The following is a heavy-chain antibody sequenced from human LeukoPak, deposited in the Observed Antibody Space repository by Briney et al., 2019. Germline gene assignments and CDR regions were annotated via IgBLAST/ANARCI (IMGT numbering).Heavy chain of an antibody. Sequence: SQTLSLTCTVSGGSISSGDYYWSWIRQPPGKGLEWIGYIYYSGSTYYNPSLKSRVTISVDTSENQFSLKLSSVTAADTAVYYCARDQGHYGSGSYHYYYYYGMDVWGKGTTVTVSS. D-gene: IGHD3-10*01. CDR3: ARDQGHYGSGSYHYYYYYGMDV. CDR2: IYYSGST. J-gene: IGHJ6*04. CDR1: GGSISSGDYY. V-gene: IGHV4-30-4*01.